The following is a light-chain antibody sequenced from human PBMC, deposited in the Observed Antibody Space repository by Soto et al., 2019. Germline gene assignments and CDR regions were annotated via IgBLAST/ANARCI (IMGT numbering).Light chain of an antibody. CDR3: QQMHSTSSYT. J-gene: IGKJ2*01. V-gene: IGKV1-39*01. CDR2: AEA. CDR1: QNIRND. Sequence: DIQVTQSPSSLSASVGDRVTLTCRASQNIRNDWNWYQQRPGKTPNLLAYAEANLRSGVPPRFSGSGSGTYFTLSISSLQPEDFGTYDWQQMHSTSSYTFGQGSRVDVK.